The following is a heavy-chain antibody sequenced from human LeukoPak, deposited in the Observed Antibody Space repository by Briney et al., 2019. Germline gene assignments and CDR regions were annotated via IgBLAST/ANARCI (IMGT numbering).Heavy chain of an antibody. CDR3: AKGYHYYDSSVGAFDI. D-gene: IGHD3-22*01. V-gene: IGHV3-30*18. Sequence: GGSLRLSCAASGFTFSSYSMNWVRQAPGKGLEWVADISYDGSNKYYADSVKGRFTISRDNSKNTLYLQMNSLRAEDTAVYYCAKGYHYYDSSVGAFDIWGQGTMVTVSS. CDR1: GFTFSSYS. CDR2: ISYDGSNK. J-gene: IGHJ3*02.